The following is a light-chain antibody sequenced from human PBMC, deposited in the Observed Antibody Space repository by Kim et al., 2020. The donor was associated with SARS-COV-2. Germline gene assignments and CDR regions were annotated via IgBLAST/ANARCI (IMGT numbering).Light chain of an antibody. J-gene: IGKJ2*01. CDR2: SSS. V-gene: IGKV4-1*01. Sequence: DIVMTQSPDSLAVSLGETATINCKSSQSVLYSPDNRNCLAWYQHKPGQPPKLLIYSSSTRESGVPDRFTGSGSVTDFTLTISSLQAEDVAVYYCQKYLGSPPYTFGQGTKLEI. CDR1: QSVLYSPDNRNC. CDR3: QKYLGSPPYT.